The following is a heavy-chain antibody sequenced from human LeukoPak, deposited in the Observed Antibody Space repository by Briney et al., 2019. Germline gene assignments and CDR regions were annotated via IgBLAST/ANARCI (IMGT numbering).Heavy chain of an antibody. CDR2: ISYDGSNK. V-gene: IGHV3-30*18. CDR1: GFTVSSNY. Sequence: PGGSLRLSCAASGFTVSSNYMSWVRQAPGKGLEWVAVISYDGSNKYYADSVKGRFTISRDNSKNTLYLQMNSLRAEDTAVYYCAKAGALPRRYYYYGMDVWGQGTTVTVSS. D-gene: IGHD3-10*01. CDR3: AKAGALPRRYYYYGMDV. J-gene: IGHJ6*02.